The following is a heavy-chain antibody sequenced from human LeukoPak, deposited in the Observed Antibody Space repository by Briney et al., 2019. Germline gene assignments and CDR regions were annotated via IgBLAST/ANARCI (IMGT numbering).Heavy chain of an antibody. CDR3: ARGAAYDILTGYRVNDY. CDR2: INPNSGGT. J-gene: IGHJ4*02. Sequence: GASVKVSCKASGYTFTGYYMHWVRQAPGQGLEWMEWINPNSGGTNYAQKFQGRVTMTRDTSISTAYMELSRLRSDDTAVYYCARGAAYDILTGYRVNDYWGQGTLVTVSS. V-gene: IGHV1-2*02. D-gene: IGHD3-9*01. CDR1: GYTFTGYY.